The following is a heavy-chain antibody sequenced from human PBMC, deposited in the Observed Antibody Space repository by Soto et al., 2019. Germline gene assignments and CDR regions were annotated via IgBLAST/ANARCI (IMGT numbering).Heavy chain of an antibody. Sequence: GGSLRLACAASGFTFSSYAMHWVRQAPGKGLEWVGFIWYDGSNTFYAESVKGRFTISRDNSKNTVYLQINALRAEDTAVYYCARDFSMAIVAPRYWGQGTLVTVSS. J-gene: IGHJ4*02. CDR3: ARDFSMAIVAPRY. V-gene: IGHV3-33*01. CDR1: GFTFSSYA. D-gene: IGHD5-12*01. CDR2: IWYDGSNT.